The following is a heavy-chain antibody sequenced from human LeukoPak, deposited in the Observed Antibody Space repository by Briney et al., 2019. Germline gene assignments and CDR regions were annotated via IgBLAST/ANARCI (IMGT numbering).Heavy chain of an antibody. Sequence: GGSLRLSCAASGFTFSSYSMNWVRQAPGKGLEWVSSISSSSSYIYYADSVKGRFTISRDNAKNSLYLQMNSLRAGDTAVYYCARDERLGRITMVRGVMDVWGQGTTVTVSS. D-gene: IGHD3-10*01. CDR3: ARDERLGRITMVRGVMDV. CDR1: GFTFSSYS. J-gene: IGHJ6*02. V-gene: IGHV3-21*01. CDR2: ISSSSSYI.